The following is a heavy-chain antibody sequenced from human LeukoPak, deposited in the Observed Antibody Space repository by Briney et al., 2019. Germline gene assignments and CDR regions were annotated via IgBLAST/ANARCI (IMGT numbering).Heavy chain of an antibody. D-gene: IGHD6-6*01. J-gene: IGHJ6*03. CDR2: IYHSGST. CDR3: AREMSTAVREYYYYYMDV. Sequence: SETLSLTCTVSGGSISSGGYYWSWIRQPPGKGLEWSGYIYHSGSTNYNPSLKSRVTISVDTSKNQFSLRLRSVTAADTAVYYCAREMSTAVREYYYYYMDVWGKGTTVTVSS. CDR1: GGSISSGGYY. V-gene: IGHV4-61*08.